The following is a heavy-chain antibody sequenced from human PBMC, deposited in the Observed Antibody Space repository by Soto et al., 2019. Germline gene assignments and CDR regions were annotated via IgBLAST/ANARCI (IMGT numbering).Heavy chain of an antibody. J-gene: IGHJ3*02. CDR3: SLEVPAYGSFTEDVFDI. CDR1: GGTFSNHA. D-gene: IGHD2-2*01. V-gene: IGHV1-69*12. Sequence: QVHLVQSGAEVKKPGSSVKVSCKAPGGTFSNHAINWVRQAPGQGLEWMGRIIPIFSTTNYAQKFQGRVTMTADESTIISYLELSSLKYDDTAVYGWSLEVPAYGSFTEDVFDIWGQGTLATVSS. CDR2: IIPIFSTT.